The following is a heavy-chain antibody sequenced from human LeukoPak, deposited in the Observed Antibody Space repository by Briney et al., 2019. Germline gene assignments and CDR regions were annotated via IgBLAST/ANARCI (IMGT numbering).Heavy chain of an antibody. CDR3: ARGCGSFSCSLNAFDV. Sequence: GGSLRLSCTASGFTFTNYWMTWVRQAPGKGLEWVANIKPDGTKIYYVDSVKGRFTMSRDNAKNSVFLQMNSLTAEDTAVYFCARGCGSFSCSLNAFDVWGQGTMVTVSS. CDR1: GFTFTNYW. D-gene: IGHD2-2*01. CDR2: IKPDGTKI. J-gene: IGHJ3*01. V-gene: IGHV3-7*01.